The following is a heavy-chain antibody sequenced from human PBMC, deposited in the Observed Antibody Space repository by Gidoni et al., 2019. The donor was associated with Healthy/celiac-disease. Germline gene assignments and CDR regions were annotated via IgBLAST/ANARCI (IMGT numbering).Heavy chain of an antibody. D-gene: IGHD2-15*01. CDR3: ARGEGSDAFDI. CDR1: GFTFSSYG. J-gene: IGHJ3*02. V-gene: IGHV3-33*01. Sequence: QVQLVESGGGVVQPGRSLRLSCAASGFTFSSYGMHWVRQAPGKGLEWVAVIWYDGSNKYYADSVKGRFTISRDNSKNTLYLQMNSLRAEDTAVYYCARGEGSDAFDIWGQGTMVTVSS. CDR2: IWYDGSNK.